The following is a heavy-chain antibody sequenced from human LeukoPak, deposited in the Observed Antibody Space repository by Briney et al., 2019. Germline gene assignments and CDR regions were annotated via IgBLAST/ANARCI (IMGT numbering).Heavy chain of an antibody. D-gene: IGHD6-19*01. CDR2: ISSSSSYI. CDR1: GFTFSSYS. V-gene: IGHV3-21*01. Sequence: GGSLRLSCAASGFTFSSYSMTWVRQAPGKGLEWVSSISSSSSYIYYAGSVKGRFTISRDNAKNSLYLQMNGLRAEDTAVYYCARAVAVAGTSSWFDPWGQGTLVTVSS. CDR3: ARAVAVAGTSSWFDP. J-gene: IGHJ5*02.